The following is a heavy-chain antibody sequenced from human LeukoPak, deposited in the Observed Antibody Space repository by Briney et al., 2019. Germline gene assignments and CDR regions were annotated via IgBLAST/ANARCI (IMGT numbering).Heavy chain of an antibody. D-gene: IGHD3-3*01. CDR1: GYTFTGYY. CDR2: INPKSGGT. J-gene: IGHJ4*02. Sequence: ASVKVSCKASGYTFTGYYMHWVRQAPGQGLEWMGWINPKSGGTNYAEKFQGRVTMTRDTSISTAYMEVSRMTSDETAVYYCATSGRTSGPERDYWGQGTLVTVSS. CDR3: ATSGRTSGPERDY. V-gene: IGHV1-2*02.